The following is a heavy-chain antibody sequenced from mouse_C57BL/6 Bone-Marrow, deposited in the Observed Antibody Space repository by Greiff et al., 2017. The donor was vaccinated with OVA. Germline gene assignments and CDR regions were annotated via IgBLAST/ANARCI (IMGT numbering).Heavy chain of an antibody. D-gene: IGHD2-2*01. CDR2: IGPGSGST. CDR1: GYTFTDYY. CDR3: ANLLWLRRGYYYAMDY. J-gene: IGHJ4*01. V-gene: IGHV1-77*01. Sequence: QVQLQQSGAELVKPGASVKISCKASGYTFTDYYINWVKQRPGQGLEWIGKIGPGSGSTYYNEKFKGKATLTADKSSSTAYMQLSSQTSEDSAVYFCANLLWLRRGYYYAMDYWGQGTSVTVSS.